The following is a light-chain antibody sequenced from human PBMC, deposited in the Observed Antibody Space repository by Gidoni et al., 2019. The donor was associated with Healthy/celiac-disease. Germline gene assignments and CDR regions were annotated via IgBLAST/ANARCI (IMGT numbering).Light chain of an antibody. CDR3: QHYGGSLYT. J-gene: IGKJ2*01. Sequence: EIVLTQSPCTLSLSPGERATLPCRASPRVSSTFLTWYQQKLGQAPRLLIYGASSRATGIPDRFIGSGSGTDFTLTISGLEPEDFALYYCQHYGGSLYTFGQGTKLDIK. V-gene: IGKV3-20*01. CDR1: PRVSSTF. CDR2: GAS.